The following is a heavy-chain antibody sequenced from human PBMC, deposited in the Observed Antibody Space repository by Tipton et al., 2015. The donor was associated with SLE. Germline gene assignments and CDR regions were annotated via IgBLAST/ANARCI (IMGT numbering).Heavy chain of an antibody. CDR2: INSDGSST. CDR3: ARAVVEMATITAFDI. V-gene: IGHV3-74*01. D-gene: IGHD5-24*01. CDR1: GFTFSSYW. Sequence: GSLRLSCAASGFTFSSYWMHWVRQAPGKGLVWVSRINSDGSSTSYADSVKGRFTISRDNAKNTLYLQMNSLRAEDTAVHYCARAVVEMATITAFDIWGQGTMVTVSS. J-gene: IGHJ3*02.